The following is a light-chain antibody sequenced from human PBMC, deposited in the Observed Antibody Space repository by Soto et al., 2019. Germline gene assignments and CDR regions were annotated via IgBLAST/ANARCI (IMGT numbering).Light chain of an antibody. CDR3: QQRSNWPPMYA. J-gene: IGKJ2*01. V-gene: IGKV3-11*01. CDR2: DAS. Sequence: ESVLTQYPATLSLSTGERAPLAWTASQSVSSYLAWYQLTPGQAPRLLIYDASHRATGIPARFSGSGSGTDFTLTISSLEPEDFAVYYCQQRSNWPPMYAFGQRTKLEIK. CDR1: QSVSSY.